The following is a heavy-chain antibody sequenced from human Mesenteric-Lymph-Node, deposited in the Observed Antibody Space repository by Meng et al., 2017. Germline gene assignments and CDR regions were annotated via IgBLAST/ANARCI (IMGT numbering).Heavy chain of an antibody. CDR2: ISGSGGNT. Sequence: GESLKISCAASGFTFSSYAMSWVPQAPGEGVEWVSAISGSGGNTYYADGVKGRFSISRDNSKNTLKLQMNSLRAEDTAVYYYAKGSYDSSGPVDYWGQGTLVTVSS. J-gene: IGHJ4*02. CDR1: GFTFSSYA. CDR3: AKGSYDSSGPVDY. D-gene: IGHD3-22*01. V-gene: IGHV3-23*01.